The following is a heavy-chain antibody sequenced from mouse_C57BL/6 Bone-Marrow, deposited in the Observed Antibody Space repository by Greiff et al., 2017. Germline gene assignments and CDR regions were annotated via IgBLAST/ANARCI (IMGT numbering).Heavy chain of an antibody. CDR2: IYPGDGDT. V-gene: IGHV1-80*01. J-gene: IGHJ2*01. D-gene: IGHD1-1*01. Sequence: QVQLQQSGAELVKPGASVKISCKASGYAFSSYWMNWVKQRPGKGLEWIGQIYPGDGDTNYNGKFKGKATLTADKSSSTASMQLSSLTSEDSAVYFCARYYGSSYGYYLDYWGQGTTLTVSS. CDR1: GYAFSSYW. CDR3: ARYYGSSYGYYLDY.